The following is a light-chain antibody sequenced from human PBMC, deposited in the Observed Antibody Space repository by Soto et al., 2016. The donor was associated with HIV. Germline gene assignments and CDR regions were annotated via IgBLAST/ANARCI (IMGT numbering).Light chain of an antibody. J-gene: IGKJ1*01. Sequence: DIQLTQSPSFLSASVGDRVTITCRASQGISSYLAWYQQKPGKAPRLLIYSASTLQSGVPSRFSGSGFGTEFTLTISSLQPDDFATYYCQQYNSYSTFGQGTRVEIK. V-gene: IGKV1-9*01. CDR3: QQYNSYST. CDR2: SAS. CDR1: QGISSY.